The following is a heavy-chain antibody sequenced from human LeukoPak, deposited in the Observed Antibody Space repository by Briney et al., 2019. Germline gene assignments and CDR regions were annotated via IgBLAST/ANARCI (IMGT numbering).Heavy chain of an antibody. CDR3: ARRSYSSSSVLFDR. V-gene: IGHV4-34*01. CDR1: GGSFSGYY. D-gene: IGHD6-6*01. Sequence: SETLSLICAGYGGSFSGYYWSWVRQPPGKGPEWVGEINHSGTTNYKPSLMSRATKSVDPYKPHYSLKVSSVTAEDTAVYYCARRSYSSSSVLFDRWGQGTLVTVSS. J-gene: IGHJ5*02. CDR2: INHSGTT.